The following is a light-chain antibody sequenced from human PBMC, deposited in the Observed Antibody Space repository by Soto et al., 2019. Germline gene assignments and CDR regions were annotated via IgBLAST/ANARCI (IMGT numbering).Light chain of an antibody. V-gene: IGKV1-33*01. Sequence: DIQMTQSPSSLSASVGDRVTITCQASEDITNYLNWYQQKPGKAPKLLIYDASNLETGVPSRFSGSGSGTDFTFTISSLQPEDVATYYCQKYNSAPPTFGGGTKVDIK. CDR1: EDITNY. J-gene: IGKJ4*01. CDR3: QKYNSAPPT. CDR2: DAS.